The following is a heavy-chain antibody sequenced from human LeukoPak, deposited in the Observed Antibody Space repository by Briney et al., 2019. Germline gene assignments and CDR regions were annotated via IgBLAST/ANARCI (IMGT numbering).Heavy chain of an antibody. D-gene: IGHD6-6*01. CDR2: ISGAGGST. V-gene: IGHV3-23*01. CDR1: GFTFSSYT. J-gene: IGHJ3*02. Sequence: GGSLRLSCAASGFTFSSYTMSWVRQAPGKGLEWLSGISGAGGSTFSADSVKGRFTISRDNSKNTLYLQMNSLRAEDTAVYYCARGYSSSWNDAFDIWGQGTMVTVSS. CDR3: ARGYSSSWNDAFDI.